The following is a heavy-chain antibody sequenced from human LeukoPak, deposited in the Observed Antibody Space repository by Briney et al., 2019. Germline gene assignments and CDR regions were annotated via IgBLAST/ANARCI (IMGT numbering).Heavy chain of an antibody. CDR3: ARLKYSGSYPADY. CDR2: ISSSSSYI. Sequence: GGSLRLSCAASVFTFSSYSMSWVRQAPGKGLEWVSSISSSSSYIYYAYSVKGRFTISRDNAKNSLYLQMNSLRAEDTALYYCARLKYSGSYPADYWGQGTLVTVSS. D-gene: IGHD1-26*01. CDR1: VFTFSSYS. V-gene: IGHV3-21*04. J-gene: IGHJ4*02.